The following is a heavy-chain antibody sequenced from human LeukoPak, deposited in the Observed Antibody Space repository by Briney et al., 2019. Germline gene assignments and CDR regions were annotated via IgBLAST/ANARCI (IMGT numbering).Heavy chain of an antibody. Sequence: GGSLRLTCAASGFPFRDYHMSWIRQTPGKGLEWLSYISGDSYTKYADSVKGRFTISRDNAKNSLLLQMNSLRVKDTAVYYCARGGGNSGYFQHWGQGTLVTVSS. CDR1: GFPFRDYH. CDR3: ARGGGNSGYFQH. CDR2: ISGDSYT. J-gene: IGHJ1*01. V-gene: IGHV3-11*05. D-gene: IGHD4-23*01.